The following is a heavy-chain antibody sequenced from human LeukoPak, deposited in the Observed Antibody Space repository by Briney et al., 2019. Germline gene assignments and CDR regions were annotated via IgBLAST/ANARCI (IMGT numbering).Heavy chain of an antibody. J-gene: IGHJ4*02. CDR1: GFTFSSYS. V-gene: IGHV3-21*01. Sequence: PGGSLRLSCAASGFTFSSYSMNWVRQAPGKGLEWVSSISSSSSYIYYADSVKGRSTISRDNAKNSLYLQMNSLRAEDTAVYYCARDLSSDYYDSSGYHGVFDYWGQGTLVTVSS. CDR3: ARDLSSDYYDSSGYHGVFDY. CDR2: ISSSSSYI. D-gene: IGHD3-22*01.